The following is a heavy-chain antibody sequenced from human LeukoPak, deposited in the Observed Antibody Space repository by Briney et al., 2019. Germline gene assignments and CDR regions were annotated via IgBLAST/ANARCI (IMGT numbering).Heavy chain of an antibody. CDR2: IKQDGSEI. CDR3: ARERGISAAGATEC. J-gene: IGHJ4*02. D-gene: IGHD1-1*01. V-gene: IGHV3-7*04. Sequence: PGESLRLSCAASGFTFSSYWMSWGRQAPGKGLEWVANIKQDGSEIYYVDSVKGRFTISRDNAKNSLYLQMNSLRAEDTAVYYCARERGISAAGATECWGQGTLVIVSS. CDR1: GFTFSSYW.